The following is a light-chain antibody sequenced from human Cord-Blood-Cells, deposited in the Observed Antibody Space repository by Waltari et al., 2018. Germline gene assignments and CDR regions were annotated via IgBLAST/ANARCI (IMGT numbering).Light chain of an antibody. V-gene: IGLV3-1*01. J-gene: IGLJ2*01. CDR2: QDS. CDR1: KLGDKY. Sequence: SYELTQPPSVSVSPGQTASITCSGDKLGDKYACWYQQKPGQSPLLIIYQDSKRPSGIPELFSGSNAGNTATLTISGTQAMDEADYYCQAWDSSSVVVGGGTKLTVL. CDR3: QAWDSSSVV.